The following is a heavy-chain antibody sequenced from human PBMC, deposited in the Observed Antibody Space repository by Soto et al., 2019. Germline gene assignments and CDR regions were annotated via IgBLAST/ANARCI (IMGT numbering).Heavy chain of an antibody. CDR1: GYTFSNYG. CDR2: INPSGGSA. Sequence: QVQLVQSGGEVKQPGASVKVSCKTSGYTFSNYGISWVRQAPGQGLEWVGMINPSGGSASYALKFQARVTMTRDTSTSTVYMELSSLRSEDTAVYYCARDHDYGWGNYRYTADYWGQGTLVTVSS. CDR3: ARDHDYGWGNYRYTADY. D-gene: IGHD3-16*02. V-gene: IGHV1-46*01. J-gene: IGHJ4*02.